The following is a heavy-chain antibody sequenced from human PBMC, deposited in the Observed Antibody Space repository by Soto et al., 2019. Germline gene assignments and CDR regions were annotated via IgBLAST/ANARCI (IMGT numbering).Heavy chain of an antibody. Sequence: GGSLRLSCAASGFTFSTYGMQWVRQAPGKGLEWVAVISYDGYLKYYVDAVKGRFTIARDNSKNTLFLEMNSLRVEDTAVYFCAKDFKVSGSHYGTLNYYYGMDVWGQGTTVTVSS. D-gene: IGHD3-10*01. V-gene: IGHV3-30*18. CDR1: GFTFSTYG. CDR3: AKDFKVSGSHYGTLNYYYGMDV. J-gene: IGHJ6*02. CDR2: ISYDGYLK.